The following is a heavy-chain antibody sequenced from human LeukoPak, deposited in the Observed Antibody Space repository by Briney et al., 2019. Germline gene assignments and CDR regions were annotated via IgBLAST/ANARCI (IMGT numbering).Heavy chain of an antibody. CDR3: ATIAVAGTVDY. CDR2: ISAYNGNT. Sequence: ASVKVSCKASGYTFTSYGISWVRQAPGQGLEWMGWISAYNGNTNYAQKLQGRVTMTTDTSTSTAYMELRSLRSVDTAVYYCATIAVAGTVDYWGQGTLVTVSS. V-gene: IGHV1-18*01. CDR1: GYTFTSYG. D-gene: IGHD6-19*01. J-gene: IGHJ4*02.